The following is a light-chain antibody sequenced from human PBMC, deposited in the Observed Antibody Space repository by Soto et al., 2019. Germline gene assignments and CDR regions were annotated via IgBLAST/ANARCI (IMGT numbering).Light chain of an antibody. Sequence: QSVLTQPPSASGTPGQRVTISCSGSSSNIGSNTVSWYQQLPGTAPKLLIYFNDLRPSGVPDRFSGSKSGTSASLAISGRQSEDEADYYCAAWDDSLNVYVFATGTKLTVL. V-gene: IGLV1-44*01. CDR3: AAWDDSLNVYV. CDR2: FND. CDR1: SSNIGSNT. J-gene: IGLJ1*01.